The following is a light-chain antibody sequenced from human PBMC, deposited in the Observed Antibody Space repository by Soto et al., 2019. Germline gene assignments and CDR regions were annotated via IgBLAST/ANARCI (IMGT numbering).Light chain of an antibody. J-gene: IGKJ1*01. V-gene: IGKV1-39*01. CDR3: QQSYSTPRT. Sequence: DIQRTQSPSSLSASVGDTITITCRASQRISTHLNWYQQKPGKAPNLLIYAAYNLQSGIPSRFSGSGSGTDFTLTISSLQPEDFATYYCQQSYSTPRTFGQGTKVESK. CDR2: AAY. CDR1: QRISTH.